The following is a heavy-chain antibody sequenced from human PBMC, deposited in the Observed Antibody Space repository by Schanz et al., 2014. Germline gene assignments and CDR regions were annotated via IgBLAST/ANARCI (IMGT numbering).Heavy chain of an antibody. D-gene: IGHD3-16*01. J-gene: IGHJ6*02. CDR1: GDSISSAY. Sequence: QVQLQESGPGLVKPSQTLSLTCTVSGDSISSAYWSWIRQHPGKGLEWIGYISYSGSTSFNPSLKSRLTMSVDTSKNQFSLRLSSVTAADTAVYYCARHGGIPYYPMDVWGQGTTVNVSS. CDR2: ISYSGST. CDR3: ARHGGIPYYPMDV. V-gene: IGHV4-31*03.